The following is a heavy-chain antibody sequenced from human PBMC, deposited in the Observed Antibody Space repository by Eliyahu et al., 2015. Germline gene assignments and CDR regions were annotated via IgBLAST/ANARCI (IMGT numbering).Heavy chain of an antibody. J-gene: IGHJ3*01. Sequence: QVQLQESGPGLVKPSEXLSXXCTVXGGPIRSSNDYWXWXRQPPGKGLXWIGSIFYNGNTYYNPSLKSGVTMSVDTSKNQFSLNLSSGTAADTAMYYCARLSYGSGLYGFDLWGQGTMVIVSP. CDR1: GGPIRSSNDY. D-gene: IGHD3-10*01. CDR2: IFYNGNT. V-gene: IGHV4-39*01. CDR3: ARLSYGSGLYGFDL.